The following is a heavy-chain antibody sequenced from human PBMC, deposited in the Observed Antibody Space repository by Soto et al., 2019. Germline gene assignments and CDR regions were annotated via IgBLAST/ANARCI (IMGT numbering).Heavy chain of an antibody. Sequence: SETLSLTCTVSDGSISSTNDYWGWIRQPPGKGLEWIGSIYYTGSTYYNPSLKSRVTISVDTSKNQFSLKLSSVTAADTAVYYCARRSPGGLPGSYYYGMDVWGQGTTVTVSS. CDR2: IYYTGST. CDR1: DGSISSTNDY. V-gene: IGHV4-39*01. D-gene: IGHD3-10*01. CDR3: ARRSPGGLPGSYYYGMDV. J-gene: IGHJ6*02.